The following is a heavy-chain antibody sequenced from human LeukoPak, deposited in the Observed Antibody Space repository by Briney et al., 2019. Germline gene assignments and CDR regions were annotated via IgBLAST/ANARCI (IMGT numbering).Heavy chain of an antibody. D-gene: IGHD2-15*01. CDR2: ISRSGSTK. CDR3: ARVLRYCSGGNCYSGGLGYMDV. J-gene: IGHJ6*03. CDR1: GFTFDDHG. Sequence: PGGSLRLSCAASGFTFDDHGMSWVRQAPGKGLEWVSSISRSGSTKYYADSVKGRFTISRDNAKNSLFLQMNSLRAEDTAVYYCARVLRYCSGGNCYSGGLGYMDVWGKGTTVTISS. V-gene: IGHV3-11*01.